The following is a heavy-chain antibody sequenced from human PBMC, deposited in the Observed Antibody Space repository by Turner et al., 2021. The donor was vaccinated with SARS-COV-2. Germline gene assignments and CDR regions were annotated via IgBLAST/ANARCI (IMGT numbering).Heavy chain of an antibody. D-gene: IGHD2-15*01. CDR1: GFTFSNYA. V-gene: IGHV3-30-3*01. Sequence: QVQLVESGGGVAQPGRSLRLSCAASGFTFSNYAMHWVRQAPGKGLEWVAVISYDGSNKYYADSVKGRFTISRDNSKNTLYLQMNSLRAEDTAVYYCATRIVVVVTATNAFDYWGQGTLVTVSS. CDR2: ISYDGSNK. CDR3: ATRIVVVVTATNAFDY. J-gene: IGHJ4*02.